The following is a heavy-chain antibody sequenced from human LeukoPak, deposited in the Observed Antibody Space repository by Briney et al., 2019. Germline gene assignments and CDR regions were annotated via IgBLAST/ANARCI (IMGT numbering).Heavy chain of an antibody. V-gene: IGHV4-30-4*01. J-gene: IGHJ4*02. D-gene: IGHD3-16*02. CDR3: ASARGELSSPLDY. Sequence: SQTLSLTCTVSGGSISSGDYYWSWIRQPPGKGLEWIGYIYYSGSTYYNPSLKSRVTISVDTSKNQFSLKLSSVTAADTAVYYCASARGELSSPLDYWGQGTLVTVSS. CDR2: IYYSGST. CDR1: GGSISSGDYY.